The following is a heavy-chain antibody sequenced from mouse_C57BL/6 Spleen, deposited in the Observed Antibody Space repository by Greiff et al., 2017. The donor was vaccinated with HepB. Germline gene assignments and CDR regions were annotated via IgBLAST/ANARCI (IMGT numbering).Heavy chain of an antibody. V-gene: IGHV1-77*01. D-gene: IGHD3-2*02. J-gene: IGHJ3*01. CDR3: ARTDSSGYEGAWFAY. CDR1: GYTFTDYY. Sequence: QVQLQQSGAELVKPGASVKISCKASGYTFTDYYINWVKQRPGQGLEWIGKIGPGSGSTYYNEKFKGKATLTADKSSSTAYMQLSSLTSEDSAVYFCARTDSSGYEGAWFAYWGQGTLVTVSA. CDR2: IGPGSGST.